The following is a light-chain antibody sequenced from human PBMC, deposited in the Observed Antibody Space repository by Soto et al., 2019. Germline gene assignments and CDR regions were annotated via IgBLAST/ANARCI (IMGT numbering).Light chain of an antibody. V-gene: IGLV1-47*01. J-gene: IGLJ2*01. Sequence: QSVLTQPPSASGTPGQRVTISCSESSSSIGSNYIYWYQQLPGTAPKLLIYKINQRPSGVPDRFSGSKSGTSASLAVSGLRSEDEADYYCAVWDDNLSGVVFGGGTKLTVL. CDR1: SSSIGSNY. CDR2: KIN. CDR3: AVWDDNLSGVV.